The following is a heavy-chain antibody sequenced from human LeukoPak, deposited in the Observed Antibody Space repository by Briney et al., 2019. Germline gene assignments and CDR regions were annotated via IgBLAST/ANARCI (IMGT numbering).Heavy chain of an antibody. CDR3: ARDLSYRSSWNWFDP. Sequence: PGGSLRLSCAASGFTFRSYSMNWLRQAPGKGRECVSSISSSSSYIYYADSVKGRFTISRDNAKNSMYLQMNSLRAEDTAVYYCARDLSYRSSWNWFDPWGQGTLVTVSS. CDR2: ISSSSSYI. V-gene: IGHV3-21*01. CDR1: GFTFRSYS. J-gene: IGHJ5*02. D-gene: IGHD6-13*01.